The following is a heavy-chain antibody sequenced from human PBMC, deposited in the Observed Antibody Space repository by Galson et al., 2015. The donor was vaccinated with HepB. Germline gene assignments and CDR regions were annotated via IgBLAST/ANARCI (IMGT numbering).Heavy chain of an antibody. J-gene: IGHJ4*02. CDR2: IKSKTDGGTT. CDR1: GFTFSNAW. Sequence: SLRLSCAASGFTFSNAWMSWVRQAPGKGLEWVGRIKSKTDGGTTDYAAPVKGRFTISRDDSENTLYLQMNSLKTEDTAVYYCTTSEGYQYYFDYWGQGTLVTVSS. CDR3: TTSEGYQYYFDY. V-gene: IGHV3-15*01. D-gene: IGHD2-2*01.